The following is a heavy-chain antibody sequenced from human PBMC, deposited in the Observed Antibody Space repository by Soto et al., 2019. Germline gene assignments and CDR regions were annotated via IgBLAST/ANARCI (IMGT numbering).Heavy chain of an antibody. CDR1: GFTFSSYW. Sequence: EVQLVESGGGLVQPGGSLRLSCAASGFTFSSYWMHWVRQAPGKGLVWVSRIKSDRSSISYADSVKGRFTISRDNAKNTLYLQMNSLRAEDTAVYYCARGGFSGSGSYIQGDYWGQGTLVTVSS. V-gene: IGHV3-74*01. CDR2: IKSDRSSI. D-gene: IGHD3-10*01. CDR3: ARGGFSGSGSYIQGDY. J-gene: IGHJ4*02.